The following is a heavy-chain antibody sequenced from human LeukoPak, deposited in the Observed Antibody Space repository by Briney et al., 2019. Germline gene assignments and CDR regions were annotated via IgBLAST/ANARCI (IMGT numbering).Heavy chain of an antibody. CDR3: ARDSTTTGIHT. Sequence: PSETLSLTCTVSGGSISSSYSYWGWIRQPPGKGLEWIGRMYSSGSTFYNPSLRSRVTISGDRTKNQFSLKVSSVTAADTAVYYCARDSTTTGIHTWGQGTLVTVSS. V-gene: IGHV4-39*07. D-gene: IGHD1-1*01. CDR1: GGSISSSYSY. J-gene: IGHJ4*02. CDR2: MYSSGST.